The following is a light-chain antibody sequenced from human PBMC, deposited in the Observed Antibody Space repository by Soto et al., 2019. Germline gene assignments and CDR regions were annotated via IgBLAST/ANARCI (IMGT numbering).Light chain of an antibody. V-gene: IGLV1-47*02. CDR2: NDS. J-gene: IGLJ3*02. CDR1: SSNIGSNY. CDR3: ATWDDSLSGRVV. Sequence: QPVLTQPPSASGTPGQRVTISCSGSSSNIGSNYVYWYQQLPGTAPKLLIANDSHRPSGVPDRFSGSKSGTSASLAISGLRSDDEADYYCATWDDSLSGRVVFGGGTKLTVL.